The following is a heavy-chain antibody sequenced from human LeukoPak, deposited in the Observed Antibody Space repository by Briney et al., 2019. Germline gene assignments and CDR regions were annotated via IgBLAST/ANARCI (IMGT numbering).Heavy chain of an antibody. Sequence: ASVKVSCKASGYTFTSYGISWLRQAPGQGLEWVGWISPYNGNTNYAQKLQGRVTMTTDTSTSTAYMELRSLRSDDTAVYYCARDRGHGGAAAVFDPWGQGTLVTVSS. V-gene: IGHV1-18*01. J-gene: IGHJ5*02. CDR3: ARDRGHGGAAAVFDP. CDR1: GYTFTSYG. CDR2: ISPYNGNT. D-gene: IGHD6-13*01.